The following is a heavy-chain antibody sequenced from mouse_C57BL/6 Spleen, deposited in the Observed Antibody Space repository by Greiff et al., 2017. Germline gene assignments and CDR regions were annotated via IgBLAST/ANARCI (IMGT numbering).Heavy chain of an antibody. V-gene: IGHV1-74*01. CDR3: ASIYYGSSYDAMDY. CDR1: GYTFTSYW. Sequence: QVQLQQPGAELVKPGASVKVSCKASGYTFTSYWMHWVKQRPGQGLEWIGRLHPSDSDTNYNQKFKGKATLTVDKSSSTAYMQLSSLTSEDSAVYYCASIYYGSSYDAMDYWGQGTSVTVSS. CDR2: LHPSDSDT. J-gene: IGHJ4*01. D-gene: IGHD1-1*01.